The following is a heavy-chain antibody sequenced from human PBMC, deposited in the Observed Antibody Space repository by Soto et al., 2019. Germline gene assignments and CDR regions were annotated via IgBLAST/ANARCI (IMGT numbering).Heavy chain of an antibody. CDR3: ARDHYDSSGYIAFDI. D-gene: IGHD3-22*01. J-gene: IGHJ3*02. CDR2: INPNSGGT. CDR1: GYTFTGYY. V-gene: IGHV1-2*04. Sequence: ASVKVSCKASGYTFTGYYMHWVRQAPGQGLEWMGWINPNSGGTNYAQKFQGWVTMTRDTSISTAYMGLSRLRSDDTAVYYCARDHYDSSGYIAFDIWGQGTMVTVSS.